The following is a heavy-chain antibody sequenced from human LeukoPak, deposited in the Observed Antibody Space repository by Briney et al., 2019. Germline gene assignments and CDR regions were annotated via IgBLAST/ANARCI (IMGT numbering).Heavy chain of an antibody. V-gene: IGHV3-23*01. CDR2: ISGSGGST. D-gene: IGHD4-17*01. J-gene: IGHJ4*02. Sequence: GGSLTLSCAASGFTFSSYAMSWVRQAPGKGLEWVSAISGSGGSTYYADSVKGRFTISRDNSKNTLYLQMNSLRADDTAVYYCAKSFGGTTVTTGYWGQGTLVTVSS. CDR1: GFTFSSYA. CDR3: AKSFGGTTVTTGY.